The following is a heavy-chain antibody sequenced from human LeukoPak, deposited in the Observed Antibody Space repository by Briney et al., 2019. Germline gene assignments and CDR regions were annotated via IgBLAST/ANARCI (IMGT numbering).Heavy chain of an antibody. D-gene: IGHD5-18*01. CDR2: FDPEDGVT. V-gene: IGHV1-24*01. CDR1: GYTLTELS. CDR3: ATNFKQLTAFDI. J-gene: IGHJ3*02. Sequence: GASVKVSCKVSGYTLTELSMHWVRQAPGKGLEWMGGFDPEDGVTIYAQKFQGRVTMTEDTSTDTAYMELSSLRSEDTAVYYCATNFKQLTAFDIWGQGTMVTVSS.